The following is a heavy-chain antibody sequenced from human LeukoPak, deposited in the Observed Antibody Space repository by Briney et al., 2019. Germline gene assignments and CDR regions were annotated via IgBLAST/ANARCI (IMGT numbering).Heavy chain of an antibody. CDR2: INPSGGST. CDR1: GYTFTSYY. V-gene: IGHV1-46*01. D-gene: IGHD1-26*01. CDR3: ARDEGGSYYVMWD. Sequence: ASVKVSCKASGYTFTSYYMHWVRQAPGQGLEWMGIINPSGGSTSYAQKFQGRVTMTRDMSTSTVYMELSSLRSEDTVVYYCARDEGGSYYVMWDWGQGTLVTVSS. J-gene: IGHJ4*02.